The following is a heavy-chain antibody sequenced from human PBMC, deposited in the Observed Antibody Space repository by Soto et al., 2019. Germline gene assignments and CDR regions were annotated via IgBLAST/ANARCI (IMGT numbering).Heavy chain of an antibody. CDR3: ASGVPGADASFGS. CDR2: ISLDSGDT. CDR1: GYTFSNYG. Sequence: ASVKVSCKTSGYTFSNYGITWVRQAPGQQLEWLGWISLDSGDTNYAQKFQGRVSMTRDTSTTTAYMELRSLRSDDTAVYYCASGVPGADASFGSWGQVTLVTVSS. V-gene: IGHV1-18*01. J-gene: IGHJ5*01. D-gene: IGHD2-8*02.